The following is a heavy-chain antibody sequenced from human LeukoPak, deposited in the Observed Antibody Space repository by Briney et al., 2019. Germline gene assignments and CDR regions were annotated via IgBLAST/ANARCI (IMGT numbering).Heavy chain of an antibody. CDR3: TKALHVAVAVADYFYFYMDV. CDR1: GFAFSSFA. CDR2: INGGGNTT. V-gene: IGHV3-23*01. Sequence: PGGSLRLSCAASGFAFSSFAMGWVRQSPGKELEWLSTINGGGNTTFYSDSVKGRFTISRDNSKNTLYLHMDSLRPDDTAMYYCTKALHVAVAVADYFYFYMDVWGRGTAVTVSS. D-gene: IGHD6-19*01. J-gene: IGHJ6*03.